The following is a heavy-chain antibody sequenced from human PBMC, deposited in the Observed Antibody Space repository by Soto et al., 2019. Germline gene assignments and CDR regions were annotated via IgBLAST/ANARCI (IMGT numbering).Heavy chain of an antibody. Sequence: ASVKVCCKASGYTFTSYDINWVRQATGQGLEWMGWMNPNSGNTGYAQKFQGRVTMTRNTSISTAYMELSSLRSEDTAVYYCARSLDCISTSCYAQRYYYYGMDVWG. J-gene: IGHJ6*02. D-gene: IGHD2-2*01. CDR3: ARSLDCISTSCYAQRYYYYGMDV. CDR2: MNPNSGNT. CDR1: GYTFTSYD. V-gene: IGHV1-8*01.